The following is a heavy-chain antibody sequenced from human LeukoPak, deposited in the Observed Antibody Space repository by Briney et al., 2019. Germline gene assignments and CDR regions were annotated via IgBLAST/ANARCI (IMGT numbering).Heavy chain of an antibody. Sequence: GGSLRLSCAASGFTFSSYWMSWVRQAPGKGLEWVANIKQDGSEKYYVDSVKGRFTISRDNAKNSLYLQMNSLRAEDTAVYYCARDIVSRAAVAAHAFDIWGQGTMVTVSS. CDR3: ARDIVSRAAVAAHAFDI. CDR1: GFTFSSYW. J-gene: IGHJ3*02. V-gene: IGHV3-7*01. D-gene: IGHD6-19*01. CDR2: IKQDGSEK.